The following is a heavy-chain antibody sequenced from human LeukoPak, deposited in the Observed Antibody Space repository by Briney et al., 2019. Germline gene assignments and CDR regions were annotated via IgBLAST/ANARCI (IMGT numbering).Heavy chain of an antibody. CDR3: AREFGDEYSSSSGLGY. Sequence: PSETLSLTCAVCGAPFSGHYWSWIRQSPAKGREWIGEINLGGSTNYNPSLWIRVTTSLTTSRNQLSLKLTSVTAADTAVYYCAREFGDEYSSSSGLGYWGQGTLVTVSS. D-gene: IGHD6-6*01. V-gene: IGHV4-34*01. CDR1: GAPFSGHY. J-gene: IGHJ4*02. CDR2: INLGGST.